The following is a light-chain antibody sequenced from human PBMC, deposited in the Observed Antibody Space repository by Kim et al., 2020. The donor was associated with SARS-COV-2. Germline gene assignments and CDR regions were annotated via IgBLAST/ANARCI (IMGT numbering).Light chain of an antibody. CDR1: QSISSW. CDR2: KAS. J-gene: IGKJ2*01. Sequence: LSASVGDRVTITGRASQSISSWLAWYQQKPGKAPKLLIYKASSLESGVPSRFSGSGSGTEFTLTISSLQPDDFATYYCQQYNSLHTFGQGTKLEI. CDR3: QQYNSLHT. V-gene: IGKV1-5*03.